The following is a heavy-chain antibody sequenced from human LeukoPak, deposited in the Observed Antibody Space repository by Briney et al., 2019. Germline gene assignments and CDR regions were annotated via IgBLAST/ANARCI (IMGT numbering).Heavy chain of an antibody. CDR1: GLTFSSYA. CDR3: AKDEAPVVPAAMSY. J-gene: IGHJ4*02. Sequence: PGGSLRLSCAASGLTFSSYAMNWVRQAPGKGLEWVSAISGGGGSTYYAGSVKGRFTISRDNSKSTLYLQMNSLRAEDTAVYYCAKDEAPVVPAAMSYWGQGTLVTVSS. CDR2: ISGGGGST. V-gene: IGHV3-23*01. D-gene: IGHD2-2*01.